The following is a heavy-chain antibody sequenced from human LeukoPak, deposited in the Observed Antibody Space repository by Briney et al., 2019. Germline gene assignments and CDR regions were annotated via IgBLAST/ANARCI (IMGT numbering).Heavy chain of an antibody. D-gene: IGHD2-15*01. CDR3: ARLKTRYSSEPDY. Sequence: ASVKVSCKASGGTFSSYAISWVRQAPGQGLEWMGRIIPSGGSTGYAQRFQGRVTMTRDTSTSTVYMELSSLRFEDTAMYYCARLKTRYSSEPDYWGQGTLVTVSS. CDR1: GGTFSSYA. J-gene: IGHJ4*02. V-gene: IGHV1-46*01. CDR2: IIPSGGST.